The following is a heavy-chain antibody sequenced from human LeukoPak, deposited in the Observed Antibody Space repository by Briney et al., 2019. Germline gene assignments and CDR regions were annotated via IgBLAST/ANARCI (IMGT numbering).Heavy chain of an antibody. CDR2: IYYSGST. V-gene: IGHV4-59*12. J-gene: IGHJ6*03. D-gene: IGHD3-9*01. CDR1: GGSISSYY. CDR3: ARETGNYHYYYYYMDV. Sequence: SETLSLTCTVSGGSISSYYWSWIRQPPGKGLEWIGYIYYSGSTNYNPSLKSRVTISVDTSKDQFSLKLSSVTAADTAVYYCARETGNYHYYYYYMDVWGKGTTVTVSS.